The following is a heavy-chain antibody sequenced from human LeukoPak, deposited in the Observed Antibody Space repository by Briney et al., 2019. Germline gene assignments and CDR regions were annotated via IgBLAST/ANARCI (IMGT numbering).Heavy chain of an antibody. J-gene: IGHJ4*02. CDR3: ARVGVGMYHFDH. CDR2: INPDGSTT. V-gene: IGHV3-74*01. Sequence: GGALRLSCAASGFTLSTYWMHWVRQAPGKGLVWVSRINPDGSTTTYADSVEGRFTISRDNAKNTLYLQMSSLRAEDTAVYYCARVGVGMYHFDHWGQGTLVTVSS. D-gene: IGHD2-2*01. CDR1: GFTLSTYW.